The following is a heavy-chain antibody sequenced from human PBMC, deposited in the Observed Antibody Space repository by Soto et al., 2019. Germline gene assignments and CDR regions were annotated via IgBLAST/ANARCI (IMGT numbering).Heavy chain of an antibody. J-gene: IGHJ4*02. Sequence: EVQLVESGGGLVQPGGSLRLSCAASGFTFNDYWMHWVRQGPGKGLLWVSRINSYGSSTSYADSVKGRFTISRDNAKNTLYLEMNSLRAEDTAVYYCARVYRTSWYAYDNWGQGTLVTVSS. D-gene: IGHD6-13*01. CDR1: GFTFNDYW. CDR2: INSYGSST. V-gene: IGHV3-74*01. CDR3: ARVYRTSWYAYDN.